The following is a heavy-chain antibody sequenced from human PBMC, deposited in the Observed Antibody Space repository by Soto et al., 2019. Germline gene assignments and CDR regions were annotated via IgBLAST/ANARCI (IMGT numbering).Heavy chain of an antibody. Sequence: QVQLVESGGGVVQPGRSLRLSCAASGFSFSTYGMHWVRQAPGKGLEWVATIWYDGSNKYYTDSVKGRFTISRDNSKNTLYLHMNSLRDEDTAIYFCARVIWSGHLTSDLWGQGTLVTVSS. CDR1: GFSFSTYG. V-gene: IGHV3-33*01. J-gene: IGHJ5*02. CDR3: ARVIWSGHLTSDL. CDR2: IWYDGSNK. D-gene: IGHD3-3*01.